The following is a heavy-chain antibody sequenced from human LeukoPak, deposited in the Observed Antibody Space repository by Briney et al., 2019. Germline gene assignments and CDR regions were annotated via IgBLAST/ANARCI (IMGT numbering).Heavy chain of an antibody. CDR1: GGSISSYY. CDR2: IYYSGST. CDR3: ARQRSSTSNPDY. D-gene: IGHD2-2*01. Sequence: PSETLSLTCTVSGGSISSYYWSWIRQPPGKGLEWIGYIYYSGSTNYNPSLKSRVTISVDTSKNQFSLKLSSVTAADTAVYYCARQRSSTSNPDYWGQGTLVTVSS. V-gene: IGHV4-59*08. J-gene: IGHJ4*02.